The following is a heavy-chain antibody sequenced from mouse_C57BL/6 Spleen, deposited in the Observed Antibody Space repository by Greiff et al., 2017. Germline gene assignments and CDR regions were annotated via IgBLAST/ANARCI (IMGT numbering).Heavy chain of an antibody. Sequence: QVQLKESGPELVKPGASVTLSCKASGYSFTSYWMHWVKQRPGQGLEWMGMLHPNSGSTNYNEQVQSKAMLTVDKSSNTAYMQLSSLTSEDSAVYYCARWRYDYAYWGQGTTLTVAA. CDR2: LHPNSGST. CDR3: ARWRYDYAY. D-gene: IGHD2-4*01. V-gene: IGHV1-64*01. J-gene: IGHJ2*01. CDR1: GYSFTSYW.